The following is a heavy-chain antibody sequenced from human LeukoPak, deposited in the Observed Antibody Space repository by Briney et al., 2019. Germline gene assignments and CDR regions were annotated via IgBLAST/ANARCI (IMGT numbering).Heavy chain of an antibody. J-gene: IGHJ4*02. CDR2: ISSSSSTI. V-gene: IGHV3-48*01. Sequence: GGSLRLSCAASGFTFSSYTMHWVRQAPGKGLEWVSYISSSSSTIYYADSVRGRFTISRDNAKNSLYLQMNSLRAEDTAVYYCARDYDFWSEDPPRFDYWGQGTLVTVSS. D-gene: IGHD3-3*01. CDR1: GFTFSSYT. CDR3: ARDYDFWSEDPPRFDY.